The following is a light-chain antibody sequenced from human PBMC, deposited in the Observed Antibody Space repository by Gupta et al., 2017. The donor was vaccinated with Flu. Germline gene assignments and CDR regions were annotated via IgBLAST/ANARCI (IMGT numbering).Light chain of an antibody. CDR2: SNN. CDR1: TSNIGSNT. CDR3: AALDDSLNGPV. V-gene: IGLV1-44*01. J-gene: IGLJ3*02. Sequence: QSVLTQPPSASGTPGQWVTIACSGGTSNIGSNTVNWYRQLPQTAPKLLIYSNNRRPSGVPGRFSGSKSGTSASLAISGLQSEDEGDYFCAALDDSLNGPVFGGGTKVTVL.